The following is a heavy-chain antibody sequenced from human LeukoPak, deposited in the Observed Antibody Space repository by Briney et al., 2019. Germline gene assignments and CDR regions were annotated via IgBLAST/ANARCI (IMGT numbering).Heavy chain of an antibody. Sequence: SGGSLRLSCAASGFTFSSYGMHWVRQAPGKGLEWVAFIRYDGSNKYYADSVKGRFTISRDNSKNTLYLQMNSLRAEDTAVYYCATSYSSSWTNDYWGQGTLATVSS. D-gene: IGHD6-13*01. CDR1: GFTFSSYG. CDR2: IRYDGSNK. V-gene: IGHV3-30*02. J-gene: IGHJ4*02. CDR3: ATSYSSSWTNDY.